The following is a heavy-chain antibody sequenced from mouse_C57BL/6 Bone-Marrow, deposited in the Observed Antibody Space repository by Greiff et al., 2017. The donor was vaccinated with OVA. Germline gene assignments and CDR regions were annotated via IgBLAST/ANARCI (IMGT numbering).Heavy chain of an antibody. J-gene: IGHJ4*01. CDR1: GYTFTSYW. Sequence: QVQLQQPGAELVMPGASVKLSCKASGYTFTSYWMHWVKQRPGQGLEWIGEIDPSDSYTNYNQKFKGKSTLTVDKSSSTAYMQLSSLTSEDSAVDYCAREPDGDYWGQGTSVTVSS. V-gene: IGHV1-69*01. CDR2: IDPSDSYT. CDR3: AREPDGDY.